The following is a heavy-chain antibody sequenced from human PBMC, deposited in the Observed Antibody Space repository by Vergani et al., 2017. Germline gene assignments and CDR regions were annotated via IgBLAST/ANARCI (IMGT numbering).Heavy chain of an antibody. CDR2: ISWISGSI. J-gene: IGHJ2*01. V-gene: IGHV3-9*01. CDR3: AKDHYDFWSGYPNLSPFDL. D-gene: IGHD3-3*01. CDR1: GVTFDDYA. Sequence: EVQLVESGGGLVQPGRSLRLSCAASGVTFDDYAMHWVRQAPGKGLEWVSGISWISGSIGYADTVKGRFTISRDNAKNSLYLQMNSLRAEDTALYYCAKDHYDFWSGYPNLSPFDLWGRGTLVTVSS.